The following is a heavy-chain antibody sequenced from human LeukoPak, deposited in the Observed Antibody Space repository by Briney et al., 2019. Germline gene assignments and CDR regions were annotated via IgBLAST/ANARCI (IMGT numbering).Heavy chain of an antibody. CDR2: IGYDGSNK. V-gene: IGHV3-33*01. D-gene: IGHD3-10*01. J-gene: IGHJ3*01. Sequence: GRSLRLSCAASGFTFSDYAMHWARQAPGKGLEWVAVIGYDGSNKYDADSVKGRFTISRDNSKNVMYLQMNSLRAEDTAVYYCARDRFMVRGVMVGTFDLWGQGTMVTVSS. CDR1: GFTFSDYA. CDR3: ARDRFMVRGVMVGTFDL.